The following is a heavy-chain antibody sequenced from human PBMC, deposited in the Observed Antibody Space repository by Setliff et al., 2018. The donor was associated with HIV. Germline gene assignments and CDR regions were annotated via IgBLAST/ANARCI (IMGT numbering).Heavy chain of an antibody. CDR1: GFTFSSYS. CDR3: ARTTAVVTPLDY. Sequence: PGGSLRLSCAASGFTFSSYSMNWVRQAPGKGLEWVSSISSSSSYIYYADSVKGRFTISRDNAKNSLYLQMNSLRAEDTAVYYCARTTAVVTPLDYWGQGTLVTVSS. D-gene: IGHD2-21*02. J-gene: IGHJ4*02. CDR2: ISSSSSYI. V-gene: IGHV3-21*01.